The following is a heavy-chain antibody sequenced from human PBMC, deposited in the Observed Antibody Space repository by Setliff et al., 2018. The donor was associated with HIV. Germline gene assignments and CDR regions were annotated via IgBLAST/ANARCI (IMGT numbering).Heavy chain of an antibody. J-gene: IGHJ4*02. CDR2: FMYTDIHYVNYLN. CDR1: GASFVGDNH. Sequence: SETLSLTCAVSGASFVGDNHWSWIRQTPERGLEWIAYFMYTDIHYVNYLNYRNPSLASRLSISVDKSKNQFSLTLSSVTAAHTAVYYCARARSDWYNVRPYYFDLWGQGTPVTVSS. CDR3: ARARSDWYNVRPYYFDL. V-gene: IGHV4-30-4*01. D-gene: IGHD6-19*01.